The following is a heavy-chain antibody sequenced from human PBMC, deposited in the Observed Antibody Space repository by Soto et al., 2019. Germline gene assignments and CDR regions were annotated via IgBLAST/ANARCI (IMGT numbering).Heavy chain of an antibody. J-gene: IGHJ3*02. CDR3: AGFVVTGSYYGSFDI. CDR1: GGSISNNDYY. CDR2: MYHSGNT. V-gene: IGHV4-39*01. Sequence: TLSLTCSVSGGSISNNDYYWGWIRQPPGTGLEWIGSMYHSGNTYYNPSLRSRVTISVDTSKKQFSLNLSSVTAADTAVYYCAGFVVTGSYYGSFDILGQATMVTV. D-gene: IGHD1-26*01.